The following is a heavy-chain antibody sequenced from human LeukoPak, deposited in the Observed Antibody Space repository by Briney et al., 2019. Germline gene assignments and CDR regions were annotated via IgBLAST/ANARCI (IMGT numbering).Heavy chain of an antibody. CDR1: GFTFSDYW. Sequence: GGSLRLSCTASGFTFSDYWMTWVRQAPGKGPEWVANIKQDGSQRYYVDSVRGRFTISRDNAKNSLFLQMNGLRAEDAAVYYCARRGGSSSRRSPIDYWGQGTLVTVSS. J-gene: IGHJ4*02. CDR2: IKQDGSQR. V-gene: IGHV3-7*01. CDR3: ARRGGSSSRRSPIDY. D-gene: IGHD6-6*01.